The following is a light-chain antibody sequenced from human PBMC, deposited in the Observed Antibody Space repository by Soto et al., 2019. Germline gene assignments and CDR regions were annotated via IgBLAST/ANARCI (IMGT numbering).Light chain of an antibody. CDR1: SSDVGAYIF. Sequence: QSALTRPPSASGSPGQSVTISCTGTSSDVGAYIFVSWYQQHPGKAPKLMVYDVNRRPPGVPDRFFGSKSGNTASLTVSGLQAEDEADYYCVSFAGGTYVFGTRTKVTVL. V-gene: IGLV2-8*01. CDR2: DVN. J-gene: IGLJ1*01. CDR3: VSFAGGTYV.